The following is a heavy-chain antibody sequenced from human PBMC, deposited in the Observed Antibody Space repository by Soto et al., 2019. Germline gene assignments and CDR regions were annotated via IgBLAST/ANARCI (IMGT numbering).Heavy chain of an antibody. CDR1: GFTFSSYG. V-gene: IGHV3-30*03. CDR2: ISYDGSNK. CDR3: MVGYQLLDY. Sequence: QVQLVESGGGVVQPGRSLRLSCAASGFTFSSYGMHWVRQAPGKGLEWVAVISYDGSNKYYADSVKGRFTISRDNSKNTLYLQMNSLRAEDTAVYYFMVGYQLLDYWGQGTLVTVSS. D-gene: IGHD2-2*01. J-gene: IGHJ4*02.